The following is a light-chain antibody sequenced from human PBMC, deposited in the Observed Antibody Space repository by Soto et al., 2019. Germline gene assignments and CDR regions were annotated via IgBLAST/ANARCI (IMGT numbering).Light chain of an antibody. CDR3: QQYASSLT. CDR1: QSVDSAF. CDR2: GAS. Sequence: EIVLTQSPGSLSLSLGERATLSCRASQSVDSAFFAWYQQKPGQPPRLLMYGASRRATGIPDRFSGSGSGTDFTLTISILEPEDFAVYYWQQYASSLTFGQGTKVEI. J-gene: IGKJ1*01. V-gene: IGKV3-20*01.